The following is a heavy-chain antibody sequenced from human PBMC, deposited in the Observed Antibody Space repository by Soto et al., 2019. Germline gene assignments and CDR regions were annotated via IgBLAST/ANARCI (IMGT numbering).Heavy chain of an antibody. Sequence: SETLSLTCTVSGGSISSYYWSWIRQPPGKGLEWIANVYHTGTTYYNPSLKSRVSMSVDTSQNQFSLILASVTAADTAVYYCARALVTDYNSRDYHYYFAIDVWGQGTSVTVSS. CDR3: ARALVTDYNSRDYHYYFAIDV. CDR1: GGSISSYY. J-gene: IGHJ6*02. V-gene: IGHV4-4*09. CDR2: VYHTGTT. D-gene: IGHD3-22*01.